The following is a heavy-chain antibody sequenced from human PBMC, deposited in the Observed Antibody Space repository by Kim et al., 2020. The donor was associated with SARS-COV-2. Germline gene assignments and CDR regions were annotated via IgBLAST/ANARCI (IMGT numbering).Heavy chain of an antibody. J-gene: IGHJ4*02. D-gene: IGHD4-17*01. CDR3: TTVATTVTTPTNFDY. V-gene: IGHV3-15*01. Sequence: PVKGRFTISRDDSKNTLYLQMNSLKTEDTAVYYCTTVATTVTTPTNFDYWGQGTLVTVSS.